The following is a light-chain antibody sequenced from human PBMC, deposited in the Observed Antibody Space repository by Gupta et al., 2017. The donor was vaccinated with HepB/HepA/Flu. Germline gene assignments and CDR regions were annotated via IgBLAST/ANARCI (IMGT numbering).Light chain of an antibody. CDR1: NNDVGGYNL. CDR3: CSYVGSGPLV. Sequence: QSALTQPASVSGSPGQSISISCTGTNNDVGGYNLVSWYQQHPGEVPKLIIYEVTKRPSGVSNRFSGSKSGNSASLTISGLQTEDEADYYCCSYVGSGPLVFGEGTKVTVL. V-gene: IGLV2-23*02. CDR2: EVT. J-gene: IGLJ2*01.